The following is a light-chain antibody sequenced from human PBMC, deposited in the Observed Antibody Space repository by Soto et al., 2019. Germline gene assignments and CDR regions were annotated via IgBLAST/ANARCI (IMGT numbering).Light chain of an antibody. V-gene: IGKV3-11*01. J-gene: IGKJ1*01. CDR3: QQRTLWPRT. Sequence: EIVLTQSPATLSLSPGERATLSCRASQSLSGTLAWFQHKPGQPPRLLTYGASNRATGIPARFSASGSGTDFTLTIGSLEPEDFAVYYCQQRTLWPRTFGQGTKVDIK. CDR1: QSLSGT. CDR2: GAS.